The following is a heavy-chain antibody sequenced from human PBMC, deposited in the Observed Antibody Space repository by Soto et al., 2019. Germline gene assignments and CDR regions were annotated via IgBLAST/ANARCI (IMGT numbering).Heavy chain of an antibody. J-gene: IGHJ6*02. CDR3: AREGYYYDSSGFMDV. Sequence: GGSLRLSCAAPGFTFSDFYMSWIRQAPGKGLEWVSYISSSGSTIYYADSVKGRFTISRDNAKNSLYLQMNSLRAEDTAVYYCAREGYYYDSSGFMDVWGQGTTVTVSS. D-gene: IGHD3-22*01. CDR1: GFTFSDFY. V-gene: IGHV3-11*01. CDR2: ISSSGSTI.